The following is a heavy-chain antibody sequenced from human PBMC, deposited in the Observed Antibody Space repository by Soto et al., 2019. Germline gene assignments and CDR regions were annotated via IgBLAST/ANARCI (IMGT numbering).Heavy chain of an antibody. CDR2: IIPIFGTA. D-gene: IGHD3-10*01. CDR1: GGTFSSYA. Sequence: QVQLVQSGAEVKKPGSSVKVSCKASGGTFSSYAISWVRQAPGQGLEGMGGIIPIFGTANYAQKFQGRVTITADESTSTAYMELSSLRSEDTAVYYCARGVGDPYGSGSPFDYWGQGTLVTVSS. V-gene: IGHV1-69*01. CDR3: ARGVGDPYGSGSPFDY. J-gene: IGHJ4*02.